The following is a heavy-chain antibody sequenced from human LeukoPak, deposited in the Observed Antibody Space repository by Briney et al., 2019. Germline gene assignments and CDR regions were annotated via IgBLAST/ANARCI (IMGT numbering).Heavy chain of an antibody. J-gene: IGHJ4*02. V-gene: IGHV1-8*03. CDR2: MNPHSGNA. D-gene: IGHD3-22*01. CDR1: GYTFTGYG. Sequence: ASVKVSCTASGYTFTGYGHRWLRQAPAQELAGMGWMNPHSGNAGYKQKFQGSVTITMNTSINQAYMELSSLRSEDTAVYYCARGDDRSGYNTFLGYWGQGTLVTVSS. CDR3: ARGDDRSGYNTFLGY.